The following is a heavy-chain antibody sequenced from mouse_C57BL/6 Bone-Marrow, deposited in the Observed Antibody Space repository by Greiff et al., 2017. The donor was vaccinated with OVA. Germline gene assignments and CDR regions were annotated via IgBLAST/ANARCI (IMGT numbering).Heavy chain of an antibody. V-gene: IGHV1-50*01. Sequence: VQLQQPGAELVKPGASVKLSCKASGYTFTSYWMQWVKQRPGQGLEWIGEIDPSDSYTNYTQKFKGKATLTVDTSSSTAYLQLSSLTSEDSAVYYCASGVYDGSSYGYFDVWGTGTTVTVSS. CDR3: ASGVYDGSSYGYFDV. J-gene: IGHJ1*03. CDR2: IDPSDSYT. D-gene: IGHD1-1*01. CDR1: GYTFTSYW.